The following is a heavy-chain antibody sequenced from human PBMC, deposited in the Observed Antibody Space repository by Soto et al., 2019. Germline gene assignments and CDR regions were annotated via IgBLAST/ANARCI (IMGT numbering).Heavy chain of an antibody. J-gene: IGHJ3*02. CDR3: AKGGPTIWDAFDI. CDR2: ISWNSGSI. D-gene: IGHD2-15*01. V-gene: IGHV3-9*01. Sequence: GGSLRLSCASSGFTFDDYAMHWVRQAPGKGLEWVSGISWNSGSIGYADSVKGRFTISRDNDKNSLYLQMNSLRAEDTALYYCAKGGPTIWDAFDIWGQGTMVTVSS. CDR1: GFTFDDYA.